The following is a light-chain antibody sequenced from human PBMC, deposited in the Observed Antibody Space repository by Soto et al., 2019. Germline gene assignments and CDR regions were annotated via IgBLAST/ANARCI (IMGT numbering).Light chain of an antibody. CDR3: QQSYTPPRT. CDR1: QNIRTY. J-gene: IGKJ1*01. V-gene: IGKV1-39*01. CDR2: GES. Sequence: QMTQSPSSLSASVGARVTITCRASQNIRTYLNWYQQKPGKAPSLLIYGESTLKSGVPSRFSGSGSATDFPLTITSLQPEDFATSYCQQSYTPPRTFGQGTKVEIK.